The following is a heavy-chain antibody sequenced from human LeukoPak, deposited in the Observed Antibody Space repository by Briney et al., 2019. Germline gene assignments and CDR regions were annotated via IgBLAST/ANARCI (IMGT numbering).Heavy chain of an antibody. D-gene: IGHD2-21*01. CDR3: AKVVRWCYFDY. J-gene: IGHJ4*02. CDR1: GFTFSSYG. Sequence: GGSLRLSCAAPGFTFSSYGMHWVRQAPGKGLEWVAFIRYDGSNKYYADSVKGRFTISRDNSKNTLYLQMSSLRAEDTAVYYCAKVVRWCYFDYWGQGTLVTVSS. V-gene: IGHV3-30*02. CDR2: IRYDGSNK.